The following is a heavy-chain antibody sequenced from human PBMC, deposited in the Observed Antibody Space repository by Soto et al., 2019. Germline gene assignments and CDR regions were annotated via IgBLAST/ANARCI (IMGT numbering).Heavy chain of an antibody. CDR1: GGTFSSYA. J-gene: IGHJ6*02. Sequence: SVKVSYKASGGTFSSYAISWVRQAPGQGLEWMGGIIPIFGTANYAQKFQGRVTITADESTSTAYMELSSLRSEDTAVYYCARGEAYSYGYAYYYYGMDVWGQGTTVTVSS. D-gene: IGHD5-18*01. V-gene: IGHV1-69*13. CDR3: ARGEAYSYGYAYYYYGMDV. CDR2: IIPIFGTA.